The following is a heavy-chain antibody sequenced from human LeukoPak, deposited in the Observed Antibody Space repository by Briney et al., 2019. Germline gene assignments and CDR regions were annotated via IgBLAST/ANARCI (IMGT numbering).Heavy chain of an antibody. D-gene: IGHD3-10*01. V-gene: IGHV4-4*07. J-gene: IGHJ4*02. CDR1: GGSISSYY. CDR2: IYTSGST. Sequence: SETLSLTCTVSGGSISSYYWSWIRQPAGKGLEWIGRIYTSGSTNYNPSLKSQVTMSVDTSKNQFSLKLSSVTAADTAVYYCARAPSGGSYSFYYFDYWGQGTLVTVSS. CDR3: ARAPSGGSYSFYYFDY.